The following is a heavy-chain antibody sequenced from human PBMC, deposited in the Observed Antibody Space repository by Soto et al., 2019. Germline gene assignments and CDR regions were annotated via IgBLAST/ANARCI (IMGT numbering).Heavy chain of an antibody. V-gene: IGHV4-39*01. Sequence: SETLSLTCTVSGGSISSSSYYWGWIRQPPGKGLEWIGSIYYSGSTYYNPSLKSRVTISVDTSKNQFSLKLSSVTAADTAVYYCARLEKNSSGWYPPYYYYGMDVWGQGTTVTVSS. J-gene: IGHJ6*02. CDR2: IYYSGST. CDR3: ARLEKNSSGWYPPYYYYGMDV. D-gene: IGHD6-19*01. CDR1: GGSISSSSYY.